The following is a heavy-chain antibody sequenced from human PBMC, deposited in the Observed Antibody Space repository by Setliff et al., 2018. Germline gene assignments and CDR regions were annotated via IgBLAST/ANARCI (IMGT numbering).Heavy chain of an antibody. Sequence: PSETLSLTCSVSGDSINNFYWNWIRQSPGTGLEWIGYIFSDGTTYYNPSLKSRVAMSVDTSKKQFSLSLSAVTAADTAKYYCARAPLDYSSRALDFWGQGTMVT. V-gene: IGHV4-59*01. J-gene: IGHJ3*01. CDR2: IFSDGTT. D-gene: IGHD2-15*01. CDR3: ARAPLDYSSRALDF. CDR1: GDSINNFY.